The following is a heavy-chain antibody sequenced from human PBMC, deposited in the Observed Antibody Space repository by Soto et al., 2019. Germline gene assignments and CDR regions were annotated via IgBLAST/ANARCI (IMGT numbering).Heavy chain of an antibody. Sequence: QVQLVQSGAEVKKPWASVKVSCKASGGTFSSYTISWVRQAPGQGLEWMGRIIPILGIANYAQKFQGRVTITADKSTSTAYMELSSLRSEDTAVYYCARDGGYMTTVTSLSLRGAFDIWGQGTMVTVSS. D-gene: IGHD4-17*01. V-gene: IGHV1-69*08. CDR2: IIPILGIA. CDR1: GGTFSSYT. J-gene: IGHJ3*02. CDR3: ARDGGYMTTVTSLSLRGAFDI.